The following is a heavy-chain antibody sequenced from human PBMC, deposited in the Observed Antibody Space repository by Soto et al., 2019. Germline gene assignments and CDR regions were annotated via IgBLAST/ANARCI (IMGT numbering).Heavy chain of an antibody. CDR2: ISASGDTT. J-gene: IGHJ4*02. CDR3: AKSLVVAGSTYFDS. V-gene: IGHV3-23*01. CDR1: GFTFSNYA. D-gene: IGHD2-15*01. Sequence: EVQLLESGGGLVQPGGSLRLSCAASGFTFSNYAMSWVRQAPGKGLERVSGISASGDTTYYADSVKGRFTISRDNSKNTLCLQMDSLRAEDTAAYFCAKSLVVAGSTYFDSWGQGTLVTVSS.